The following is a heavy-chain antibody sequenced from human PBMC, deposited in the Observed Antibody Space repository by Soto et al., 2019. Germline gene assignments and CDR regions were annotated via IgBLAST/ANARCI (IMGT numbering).Heavy chain of an antibody. CDR3: AKDYSTVTTDPLSVVLFDY. J-gene: IGHJ4*02. CDR2: ITSDGRT. V-gene: IGHV3-23*01. Sequence: PGGSLRLSCAASGFTFSSYAMSWVRQAPGKWLEWVSIITSDGRTYYADSVKGRFTISRDNSKNTVYLQMNSLRAEDTAVYYCAKDYSTVTTDPLSVVLFDYWGQGXLVTVSS. CDR1: GFTFSSYA. D-gene: IGHD4-17*01.